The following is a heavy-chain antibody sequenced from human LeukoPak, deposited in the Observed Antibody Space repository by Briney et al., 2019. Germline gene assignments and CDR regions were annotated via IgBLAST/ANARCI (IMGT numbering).Heavy chain of an antibody. CDR3: ARPLWFGESPLGY. D-gene: IGHD3-10*01. CDR1: GGSICSGGYY. J-gene: IGHJ4*02. CDR2: IYYSGST. V-gene: IGHV4-31*03. Sequence: PSETLSLTCTVSGGSICSGGYYWSWIRQHPGKGLEWIGYIYYSGSTYYNPSLKSRVTISVDTSKNQFSLKLSSVTAADTAVYYCARPLWFGESPLGYWGQGTLVTVSS.